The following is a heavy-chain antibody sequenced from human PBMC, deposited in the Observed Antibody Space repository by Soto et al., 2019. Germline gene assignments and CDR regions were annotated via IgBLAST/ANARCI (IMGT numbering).Heavy chain of an antibody. Sequence: ASVKVSCKTSGYTFSNYGITWVRQAPGQPLGWLGWISLYSDGTNYAQKFQGRVSMTTDTSTTTAYMELRSLRSDDTAVYYCARVVPGAEAWFGPWGQGTLVTVSS. CDR2: ISLYSDGT. CDR1: GYTFSNYG. D-gene: IGHD2-2*01. J-gene: IGHJ5*02. V-gene: IGHV1-18*01. CDR3: ARVVPGAEAWFGP.